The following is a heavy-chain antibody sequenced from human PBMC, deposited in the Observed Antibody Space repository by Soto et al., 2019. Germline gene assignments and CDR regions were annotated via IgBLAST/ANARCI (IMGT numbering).Heavy chain of an antibody. CDR1: GFTFSSNW. CDR3: ARVGATGEAFDY. V-gene: IGHV3-7*01. J-gene: IGHJ4*02. CDR2: IKQDGSGT. Sequence: GGSLRLSCAASGFTFSSNWMSWVRQAPGKGLEWVANIKQDGSGTYHVDSVKGRFTIARDNAKNSLYLQMKSLRAEDTAVYYCARVGATGEAFDYWGQGTLVTVSS. D-gene: IGHD1-26*01.